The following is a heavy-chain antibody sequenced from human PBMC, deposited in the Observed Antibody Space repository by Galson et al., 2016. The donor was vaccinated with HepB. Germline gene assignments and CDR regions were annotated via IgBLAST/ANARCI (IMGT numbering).Heavy chain of an antibody. J-gene: IGHJ6*02. CDR2: LRSDGSKI. Sequence: SLRLSCAASGFTFSDYWMHWVRQGPGMGLPWVSGLRSDGSKIAYADSVRGRFTISRDHAKNTLFLQMNSLRAEDTAVYYCVRANETDVWGQGTTVTVSS. CDR3: VRANETDV. V-gene: IGHV3-74*01. CDR1: GFTFSDYW. D-gene: IGHD1-1*01.